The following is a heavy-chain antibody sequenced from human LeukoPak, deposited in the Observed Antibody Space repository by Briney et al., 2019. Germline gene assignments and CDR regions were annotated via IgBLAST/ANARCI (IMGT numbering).Heavy chain of an antibody. CDR1: GYTFTSYA. CDR3: ARGRPYYDILTGYDY. D-gene: IGHD3-9*01. Sequence: ASVKVSCKASGYTFTSYAMHWVRQAPGQRLEWMGWINAGNGNTKYSQKFQGRVTITRDTSASTAYTELSSLRSEDTAVYYCARGRPYYDILTGYDYWGQGTLVTVSS. J-gene: IGHJ4*02. V-gene: IGHV1-3*01. CDR2: INAGNGNT.